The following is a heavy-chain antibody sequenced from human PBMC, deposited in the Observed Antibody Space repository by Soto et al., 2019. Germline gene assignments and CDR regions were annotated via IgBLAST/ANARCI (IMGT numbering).Heavy chain of an antibody. CDR3: ARGIRNYYGVDV. Sequence: EVQLVESGGGLIQPGGSLRLSCATSGFTFSDYWMHWVRQGPGKGLVWVSRIKFDGSSTNYANSVKGRFTISRDNAKNTVYLQMNSLTAEDTAVYYCARGIRNYYGVDVWGQGTTVTVSS. D-gene: IGHD5-18*01. CDR2: IKFDGSST. CDR1: GFTFSDYW. V-gene: IGHV3-74*01. J-gene: IGHJ6*02.